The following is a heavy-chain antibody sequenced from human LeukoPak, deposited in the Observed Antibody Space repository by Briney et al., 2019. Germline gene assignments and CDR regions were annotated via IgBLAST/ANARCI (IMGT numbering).Heavy chain of an antibody. J-gene: IGHJ5*02. CDR1: GGSFSGYY. Sequence: KPSETLSLTCAVYGGSFSGYYWSWVRQPPGKGLEWIGEIDHSGSTNYNPSLKSRVTISVDTSKNQFSLKLSSVTAADTAVYYCARRRYVTMVRGVRGWFDPWGQGTLVTVSS. D-gene: IGHD3-10*01. CDR3: ARRRYVTMVRGVRGWFDP. V-gene: IGHV4-34*01. CDR2: IDHSGST.